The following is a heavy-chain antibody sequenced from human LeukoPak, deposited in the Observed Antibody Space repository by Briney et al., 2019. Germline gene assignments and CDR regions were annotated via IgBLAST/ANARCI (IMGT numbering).Heavy chain of an antibody. CDR1: GFTFSSYA. Sequence: GGSLRLSCAASGFTFSSYAMSWVRQAPGKGLEWVANIKLDGSEKNYADSVKGRFTISRDNTKNSLYLQMNSLRVEDTAVFYCARDQYDTWSRRGNFDSWGQGTLVIVSS. CDR3: ARDQYDTWSRRGNFDS. J-gene: IGHJ4*02. V-gene: IGHV3-7*03. D-gene: IGHD3-3*01. CDR2: IKLDGSEK.